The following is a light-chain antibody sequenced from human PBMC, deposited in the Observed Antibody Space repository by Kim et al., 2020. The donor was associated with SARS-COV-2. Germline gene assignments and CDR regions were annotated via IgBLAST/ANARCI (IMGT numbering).Light chain of an antibody. J-gene: IGLJ2*01. Sequence: QSMLTQPPSASGTPGQSVTISCSGSSSNIGSNTVNWYQQLPGAAPKLLIYSNSQRPSGVPDRFSGSKSGTSASLAITGLQSEDEADYYCASWDDSLNGFMLFGGGTQLTVL. V-gene: IGLV1-44*01. CDR1: SSNIGSNT. CDR3: ASWDDSLNGFML. CDR2: SNS.